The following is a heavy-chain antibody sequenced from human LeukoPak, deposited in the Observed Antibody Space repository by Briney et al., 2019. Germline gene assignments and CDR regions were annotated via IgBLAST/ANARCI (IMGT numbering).Heavy chain of an antibody. D-gene: IGHD6-19*01. CDR3: ARVTSAVAGGDY. V-gene: IGHV1-8*03. Sequence: GASVKVSCKASGYTFTSYDINWVRQATGQGLEWMGWMNPNSGNTGYAQKFQGRGTITRNTSISTAYMELSSLRSEDTAVDYCARVTSAVAGGDYWGQGTLVTVSS. CDR1: GYTFTSYD. CDR2: MNPNSGNT. J-gene: IGHJ4*02.